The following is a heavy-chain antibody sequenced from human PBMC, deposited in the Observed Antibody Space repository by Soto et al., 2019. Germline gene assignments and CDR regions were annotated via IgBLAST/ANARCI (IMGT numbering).Heavy chain of an antibody. D-gene: IGHD3-10*01. V-gene: IGHV4-30-4*01. Sequence: LSVTCTISIDSISSGNHYLSWIRQPPGKGLEWIGYIFYSGTAYYNPSLKSLLTISVDTSKNQLSLKSSSVTAADTAVYYCARTDYGTAYFDPWGQGSMVTVSS. CDR1: IDSISSGNHY. J-gene: IGHJ5*02. CDR3: ARTDYGTAYFDP. CDR2: IFYSGTA.